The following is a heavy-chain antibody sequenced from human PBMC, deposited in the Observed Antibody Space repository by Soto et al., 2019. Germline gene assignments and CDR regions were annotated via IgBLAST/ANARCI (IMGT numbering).Heavy chain of an antibody. CDR3: ARALRFLARLWFDS. D-gene: IGHD2-21*01. J-gene: IGHJ5*01. CDR1: GGSISSYY. CDR2: TYYSGST. Sequence: SETLSLTCTVSGGSISSYYWSWIRQPPGKGLEWIGYTYYSGSTNYNPSLKSRVTISVDTSKNQFSLKLSSVTAADTAVYYCARALRFLARLWFDSWGQGTLVTVAS. V-gene: IGHV4-59*01.